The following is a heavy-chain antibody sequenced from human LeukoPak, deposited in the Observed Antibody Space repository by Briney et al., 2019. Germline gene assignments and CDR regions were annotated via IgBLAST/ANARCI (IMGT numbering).Heavy chain of an antibody. CDR1: GFTFSSYW. Sequence: GGSLRLSCAASGFTFSSYWMHWVRQAPGKGLVWVSRMNSDGSSTSYADSVKGRFTISRDNAKNTLYLQMNSLRAEDTALYYCARAVYDYDSSGYPPRLLDYYMDVWGKGTTVTVSS. CDR2: MNSDGSST. CDR3: ARAVYDYDSSGYPPRLLDYYMDV. J-gene: IGHJ6*03. D-gene: IGHD3-22*01. V-gene: IGHV3-74*01.